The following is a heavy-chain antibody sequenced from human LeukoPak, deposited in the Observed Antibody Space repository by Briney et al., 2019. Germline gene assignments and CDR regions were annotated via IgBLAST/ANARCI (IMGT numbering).Heavy chain of an antibody. CDR2: ISGSGGST. Sequence: GGSLRLSCAASGFTFSSYAMSWVRQAPGKGLEWVSAISGSGGSTYYADSVKGRFTISRDNSKNTLYLQMNSLRAEDTAVYYCAKDPYYYDSSGYWDAFDIWGQGTMVTVSS. V-gene: IGHV3-23*01. CDR1: GFTFSSYA. J-gene: IGHJ3*02. CDR3: AKDPYYYDSSGYWDAFDI. D-gene: IGHD3-22*01.